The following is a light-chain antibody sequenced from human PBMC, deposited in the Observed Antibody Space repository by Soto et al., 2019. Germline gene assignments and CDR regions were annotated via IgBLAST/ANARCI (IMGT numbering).Light chain of an antibody. CDR3: QPWGMGTVV. Sequence: QPVLTQSPSASASLGASVKLTCTLSSWHSGNAIAWHQQQPAKGPRHLMKLNSDGSHSKGDGIPDRFSGSSSGAARYRTIDSRQYEDEADYYCQPWGMGTVVFGGGAKVTVL. CDR2: LNSDGSH. CDR1: SWHSGNA. V-gene: IGLV4-69*01. J-gene: IGLJ3*02.